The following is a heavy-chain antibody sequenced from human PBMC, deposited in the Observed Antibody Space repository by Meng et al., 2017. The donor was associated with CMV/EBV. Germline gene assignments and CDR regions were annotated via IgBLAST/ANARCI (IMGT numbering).Heavy chain of an antibody. J-gene: IGHJ4*02. CDR3: ARGVRITMIVVVSHDY. CDR2: ISSSGSTI. CDR1: GFTFSDYY. D-gene: IGHD3-22*01. Sequence: GGSLRLSCAASGFTFSDYYVSWIRQAPGKGLEWVSYISSSGSTIYYADSVKGRFTISRDNAKNSLYLQMNSLRAEDTAVYYCARGVRITMIVVVSHDYWGQGTLVTVSS. V-gene: IGHV3-11*01.